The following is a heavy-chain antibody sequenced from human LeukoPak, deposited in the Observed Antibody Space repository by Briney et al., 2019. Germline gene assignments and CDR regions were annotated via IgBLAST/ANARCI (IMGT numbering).Heavy chain of an antibody. CDR3: AKAVGLSATAAFDI. Sequence: PGGSLRLSCAASGFTFDDYAMHWVRQAPGKGLEWVSGISWNSGSIGYADSVKGRFTISRDNAKNSLYLQMNSLRAEDMALYYCAKAVGLSATAAFDIWGQGTMVTVSS. CDR2: ISWNSGSI. J-gene: IGHJ3*02. CDR1: GFTFDDYA. D-gene: IGHD1-26*01. V-gene: IGHV3-9*03.